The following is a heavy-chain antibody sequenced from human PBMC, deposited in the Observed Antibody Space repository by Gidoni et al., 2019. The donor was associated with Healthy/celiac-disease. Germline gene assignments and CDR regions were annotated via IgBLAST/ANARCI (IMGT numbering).Heavy chain of an antibody. V-gene: IGHV3-30*18. Sequence: QVQLVESGGGVVQPGRSLRLSCAASGFTFSSYGMHWVRQAPGKGLEWVAVISYDGSNKYYADAVKGRFTISRDNSKNTLYLQMNSLRAEDTAVYYCAKDWLGFAAAGQTLFDYWGQGTLVTVSS. CDR1: GFTFSSYG. D-gene: IGHD6-13*01. CDR2: ISYDGSNK. J-gene: IGHJ4*02. CDR3: AKDWLGFAAAGQTLFDY.